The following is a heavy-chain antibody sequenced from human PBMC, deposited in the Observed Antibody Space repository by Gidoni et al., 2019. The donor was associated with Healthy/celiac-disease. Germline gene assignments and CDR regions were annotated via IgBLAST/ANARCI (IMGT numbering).Heavy chain of an antibody. CDR1: GGSTSSSSYY. V-gene: IGHV4-39*01. J-gene: IGHJ6*02. CDR3: ASRITMVRGVFGTMYGMDV. CDR2: IYSSGST. Sequence: QLQLQESVPGLVKPSETLSLTCTVSGGSTSSSSYYWGWIRQPPGKGLEWIGSIYSSGSTYYNPSLKRRVTISVDTSKNQFSLKLSSVTAADTAVYYCASRITMVRGVFGTMYGMDVWGQGTTVTVSS. D-gene: IGHD3-10*01.